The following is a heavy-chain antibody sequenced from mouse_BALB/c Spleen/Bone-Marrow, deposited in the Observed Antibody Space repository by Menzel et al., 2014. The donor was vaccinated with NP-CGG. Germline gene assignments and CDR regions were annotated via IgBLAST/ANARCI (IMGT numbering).Heavy chain of an antibody. CDR1: GYAFTNYW. J-gene: IGHJ3*01. CDR3: ARLRGYSQAWFAY. CDR2: IYPGSGNT. Sequence: QVQLQQSGAELVRPGTSVKISCKASGYAFTNYWLGWVKQRPGHGLEWIGDIYPGSGNTYYNEKFKGKATLTADKSSSTGYMQLSSLTSEDSAVYFCARLRGYSQAWFAYWGQGTLVTVSA. V-gene: IGHV1-63*01. D-gene: IGHD2-3*01.